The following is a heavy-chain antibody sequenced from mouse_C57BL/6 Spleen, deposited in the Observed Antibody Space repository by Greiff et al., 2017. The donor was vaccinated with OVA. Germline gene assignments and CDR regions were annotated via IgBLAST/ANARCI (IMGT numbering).Heavy chain of an antibody. V-gene: IGHV1-59*01. Sequence: QVQLQQPGAELVRPGTSVKLSCKASGYTFTSYWMHWVKQRPGQGLEWIGVIDPSDSYTNYNQKFKGKATLTVDASSSTAYMQLSSLTSEDSAVYYCARGEFITPRPLDYRGQGTTLTDSP. D-gene: IGHD1-1*01. CDR1: GYTFTSYW. J-gene: IGHJ2*01. CDR3: ARGEFITPRPLDY. CDR2: IDPSDSYT.